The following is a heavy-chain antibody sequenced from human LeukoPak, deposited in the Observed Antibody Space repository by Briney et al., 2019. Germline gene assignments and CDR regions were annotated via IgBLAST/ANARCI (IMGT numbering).Heavy chain of an antibody. CDR1: GGSISSYY. CDR2: IYDSGST. J-gene: IGHJ4*02. Sequence: PSETLSLTCTVSGGSISSYYWSWIRQPPGKGLEWIGYIYDSGSTNYNPPLKSRVTISVDTSKNQFSLKLSSVTAADTAVYYCARGRSSGWYIINYFDYWGQGTLVTVSS. CDR3: ARGRSSGWYIINYFDY. D-gene: IGHD6-19*01. V-gene: IGHV4-59*01.